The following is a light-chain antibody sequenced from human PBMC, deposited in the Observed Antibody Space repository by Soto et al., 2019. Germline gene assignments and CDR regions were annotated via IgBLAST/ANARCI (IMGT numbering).Light chain of an antibody. V-gene: IGKV3-20*01. CDR1: QIVISSY. CDR2: GAS. Sequence: EIVLTPSPGTLSFSPVEIATLSCMASQIVISSYLAWYQQKPGQAPRLLIYGASSRATGIPDRFSGSGSGTDFTLTIRRLEPEDFAVYYCQQYGSSPPINCGQGTRREIK. CDR3: QQYGSSPPIN. J-gene: IGKJ5*01.